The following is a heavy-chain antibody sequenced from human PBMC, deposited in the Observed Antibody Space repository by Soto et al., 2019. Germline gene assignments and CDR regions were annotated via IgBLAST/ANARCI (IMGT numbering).Heavy chain of an antibody. Sequence: ASVKVSCKDPGYTFAGKYRHWVRQSTGQGLEWMGWINPNSGGTNYAQKFQGWVTMTRDTSISTAYMELSRLRSDDTAVYYCARNIAAAGTDAFDIWGQGTMVTVSS. J-gene: IGHJ3*02. CDR1: GYTFAGKY. V-gene: IGHV1-2*04. D-gene: IGHD6-13*01. CDR3: ARNIAAAGTDAFDI. CDR2: INPNSGGT.